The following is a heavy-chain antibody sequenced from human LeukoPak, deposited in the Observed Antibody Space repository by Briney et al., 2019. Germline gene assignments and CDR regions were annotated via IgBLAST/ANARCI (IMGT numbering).Heavy chain of an antibody. CDR1: GFTFSSNA. Sequence: GGSLRLSCAASGFTFSSNAMSWVRQAPGKGLEWVSAISGSGGNTYYADSVKGRFTISRDNSKNTVYLQMNSLRAEDTAVYYCAKGPAGAAAADYWGRGTWVTSPQ. CDR3: AKGPAGAAAADY. CDR2: ISGSGGNT. D-gene: IGHD6-13*01. V-gene: IGHV3-23*01. J-gene: IGHJ4*02.